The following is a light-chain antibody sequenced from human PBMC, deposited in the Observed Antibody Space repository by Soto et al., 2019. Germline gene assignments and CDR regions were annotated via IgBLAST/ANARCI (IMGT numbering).Light chain of an antibody. CDR3: QQYNNWPPEYT. Sequence: IVMTQSPATLSVSPGERATLSCRASRTVNSNLAWYQQKPGQAPRLLIYGASTRATGVPARFSGSGSGAEFTLTISSLQSEDFAVYYCQQYNNWPPEYTFGQGTNLEIK. V-gene: IGKV3-15*01. CDR1: RTVNSN. CDR2: GAS. J-gene: IGKJ2*01.